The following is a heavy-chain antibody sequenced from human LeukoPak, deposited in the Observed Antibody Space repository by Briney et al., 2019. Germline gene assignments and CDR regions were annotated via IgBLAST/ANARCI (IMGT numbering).Heavy chain of an antibody. CDR3: ARVLCSSTSCYSSPWFDP. V-gene: IGHV1-18*01. CDR1: GYTFTSYG. D-gene: IGHD2-2*01. Sequence: GASVTVSCKASGYTFTSYGISWVRQAPGQGLEWMGWISAYNGNTNYAQKLQGRVTITRNTSISTAYMELSSLRSEDTAVYYCARVLCSSTSCYSSPWFDPWGQGTLVTVSS. J-gene: IGHJ5*02. CDR2: ISAYNGNT.